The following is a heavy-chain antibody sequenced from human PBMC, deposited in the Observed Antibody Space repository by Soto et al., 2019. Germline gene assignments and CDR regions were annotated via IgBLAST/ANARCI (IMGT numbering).Heavy chain of an antibody. CDR2: IGGSEGGT. D-gene: IGHD2-8*01. CDR1: GFSFSSYS. J-gene: IGHJ5*01. Sequence: GGSLRLSCAASGFSFSSYSMNWVRQAPGKGLEWVSAIGGSEGGTYYADSVKGRFAISRDNSKNTLHLQLNSLRVEDTAIYYCARKGGNGSPGNWFDSWGQGTLVTVSS. V-gene: IGHV3-23*01. CDR3: ARKGGNGSPGNWFDS.